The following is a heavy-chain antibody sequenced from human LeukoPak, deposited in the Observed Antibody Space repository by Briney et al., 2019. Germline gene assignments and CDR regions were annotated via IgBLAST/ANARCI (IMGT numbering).Heavy chain of an antibody. CDR3: ARHSIAAAIFDP. J-gene: IGHJ6*03. V-gene: IGHV4-39*01. CDR1: GGSISSSSYY. CDR2: IYYSGST. D-gene: IGHD6-13*01. Sequence: SETLSLTCTVSGGSISSSSYYWGWIRQPPGKGLEWIGSIYYSGSTYYNPSLKSRVTISVDTSKNQFALKLSSVTAADTAVYYCARHSIAAAIFDPWGKGTTVTVS.